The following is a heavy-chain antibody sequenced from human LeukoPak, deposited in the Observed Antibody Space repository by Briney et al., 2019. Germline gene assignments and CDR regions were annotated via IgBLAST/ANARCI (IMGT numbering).Heavy chain of an antibody. CDR2: IYYSGST. D-gene: IGHD4-17*01. CDR1: GGSFSGYY. CDR3: ARDLHYGDYEAKWYFDL. J-gene: IGHJ2*01. V-gene: IGHV4-59*01. Sequence: KPSETLSLTCAVYGGSFSGYYWSWIRQPPGKGLEWIGYIYYSGSTNYNPSLKSRVTISVDTSKNQFSLKLSSVTAADTAVYYCARDLHYGDYEAKWYFDLWGRGTLVTVSS.